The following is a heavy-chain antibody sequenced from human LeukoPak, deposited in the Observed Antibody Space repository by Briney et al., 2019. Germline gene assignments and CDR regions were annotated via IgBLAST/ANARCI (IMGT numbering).Heavy chain of an antibody. J-gene: IGHJ4*02. D-gene: IGHD3-22*01. Sequence: SETLSLTCTVSGGSISSYYWSWIRQPAGKGLEWIGRIYTSGSTNYNPSLKSRITMSVDTSKNQFSLKLSSVTAADTAVYYCARDHRYYDSRKIFDYWGQGTLVTVSS. CDR1: GGSISSYY. V-gene: IGHV4-4*07. CDR3: ARDHRYYDSRKIFDY. CDR2: IYTSGST.